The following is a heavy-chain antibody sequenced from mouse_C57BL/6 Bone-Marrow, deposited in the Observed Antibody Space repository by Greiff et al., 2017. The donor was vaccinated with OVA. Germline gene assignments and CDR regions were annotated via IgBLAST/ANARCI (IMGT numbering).Heavy chain of an antibody. J-gene: IGHJ4*01. D-gene: IGHD1-1*01. CDR2: IDPETGGT. Sequence: VQLQQSGAELVRPGASVTLSCKASGYTFTDYEMHWVKQTPVHGLEWIGAIDPETGGTAYNQKFKGKAILTADKSSSTAYMQLSSLTSEDSAVYFCARADYYGSSYDAMDYWGQGTSVTVSS. V-gene: IGHV1-15*01. CDR1: GYTFTDYE. CDR3: ARADYYGSSYDAMDY.